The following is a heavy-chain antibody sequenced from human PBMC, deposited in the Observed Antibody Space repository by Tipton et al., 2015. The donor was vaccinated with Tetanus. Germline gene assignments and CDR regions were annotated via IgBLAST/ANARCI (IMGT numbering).Heavy chain of an antibody. CDR2: VYYSGST. V-gene: IGHV4-61*01. CDR3: ARANNDYPKKGPFDY. Sequence: TLSLTCTVSGASVSRSSHYWTWIRQPPGKELEWVGYVYYSGSTNYHPSLKGRLTISVDTSKNQFSLNLRSVITEDTAVYYCARANNDYPKKGPFDYWGQGILVTVSS. CDR1: GASVSRSSHY. D-gene: IGHD5-12*01. J-gene: IGHJ4*02.